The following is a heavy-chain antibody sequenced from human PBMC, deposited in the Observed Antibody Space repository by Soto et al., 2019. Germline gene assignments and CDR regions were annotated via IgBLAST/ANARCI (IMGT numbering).Heavy chain of an antibody. Sequence: LETLPLTCTVSGGSSSSYYWSWILQPPGKGLEWIGYIHYSGSTNYNPSLKSRVTISVDTSKNQFSLKLSSVTAADTAVYYCARVGKYCSGGSCYSVYFDYWGQGTLVTVSS. J-gene: IGHJ4*02. CDR2: IHYSGST. CDR3: ARVGKYCSGGSCYSVYFDY. D-gene: IGHD2-15*01. CDR1: GGSSSSYY. V-gene: IGHV4-59*01.